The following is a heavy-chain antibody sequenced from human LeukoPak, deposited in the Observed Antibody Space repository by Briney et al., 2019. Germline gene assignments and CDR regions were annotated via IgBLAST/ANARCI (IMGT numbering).Heavy chain of an antibody. V-gene: IGHV4-61*02. CDR1: GGSISSGNYY. J-gene: IGHJ4*02. CDR3: ARGGELLNY. D-gene: IGHD1-7*01. Sequence: PSETLSLTCTVSGGSISSGNYYWSWIRQPAGKGLEWIGRIYTSGSTNYNPSLKSRVTISVDTSKNQVSLKLSSVTAADTAVYYCARGGELLNYLGQGTLVTVSS. CDR2: IYTSGST.